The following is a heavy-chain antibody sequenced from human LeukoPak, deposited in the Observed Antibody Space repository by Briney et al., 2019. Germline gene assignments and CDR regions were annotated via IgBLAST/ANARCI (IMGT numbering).Heavy chain of an antibody. CDR3: ASGNYFDY. V-gene: IGHV3-7*01. Sequence: QAGGSLRLSCAASGFTFSNSWMSWVRQAPGKGLEYVANIKPDGSKMYYVSSVRGRFTISRDNAKNSLFLQLNSLRAEDTAVYYCASGNYFDYWGQGTLVTVSS. CDR2: IKPDGSKM. CDR1: GFTFSNSW. J-gene: IGHJ4*02.